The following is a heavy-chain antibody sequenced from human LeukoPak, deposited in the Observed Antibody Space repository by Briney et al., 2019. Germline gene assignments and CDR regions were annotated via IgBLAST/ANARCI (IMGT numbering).Heavy chain of an antibody. CDR1: GGSISSSSYY. CDR3: ASRYSGYETDY. CDR2: IYYSGST. Sequence: SETLSLTFTVSGGSISSSSYYWGWIRRPPGKGLEWIGRIYYSGSTYYNPSLKSRATISVDTSKNQFSLKLSSVTAADTAVYYCASRYSGYETDYWGQGTLVTVSS. J-gene: IGHJ4*02. V-gene: IGHV4-39*01. D-gene: IGHD5-12*01.